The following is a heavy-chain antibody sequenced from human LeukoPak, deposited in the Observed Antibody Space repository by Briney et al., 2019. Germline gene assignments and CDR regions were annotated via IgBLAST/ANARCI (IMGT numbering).Heavy chain of an antibody. CDR3: ARQITFGGVEFDP. CDR1: GYSFTTYW. V-gene: IGHV5-51*01. CDR2: IYPGDSDA. Sequence: GESLKISCKGSGYSFTTYWIGWVRQMPGKGLEWMGIIYPGDSDARYGPSFQGQVTVSGDKSINTAYLQWRSLEASDTAMYYCARQITFGGVEFDPWGQGTLVTVSS. J-gene: IGHJ5*02. D-gene: IGHD3-16*01.